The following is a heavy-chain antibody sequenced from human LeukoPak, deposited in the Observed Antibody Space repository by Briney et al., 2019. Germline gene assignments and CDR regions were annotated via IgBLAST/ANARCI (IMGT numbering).Heavy chain of an antibody. CDR3: ARAEATVTTFDY. D-gene: IGHD4-17*01. CDR1: GFTFDDYA. V-gene: IGHV3-9*01. Sequence: PGGSLRLSCAASGFTFDDYAMHWVRQAPGKGLEWVSGISWNSGSIGYADSVKGRFTISRDNSKNTLYLQMNSLRAEDTAVYYCARAEATVTTFDYWGQGTLVTVSS. J-gene: IGHJ4*02. CDR2: ISWNSGSI.